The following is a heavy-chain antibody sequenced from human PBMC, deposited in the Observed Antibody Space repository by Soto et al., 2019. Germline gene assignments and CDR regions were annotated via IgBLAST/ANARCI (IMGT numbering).Heavy chain of an antibody. V-gene: IGHV3-23*01. J-gene: IGHJ6*02. Sequence: SGFTFSSYAMSWVRQAPGKGLEWVSAISGSGGSTYYADSVKGRFTISRDNSKNTLYLQMNSLRAEDTAVYYCAKAVTMVRGPYGMDVWGQGTTVTVSS. CDR1: GFTFSSYA. CDR2: ISGSGGST. D-gene: IGHD3-10*01. CDR3: AKAVTMVRGPYGMDV.